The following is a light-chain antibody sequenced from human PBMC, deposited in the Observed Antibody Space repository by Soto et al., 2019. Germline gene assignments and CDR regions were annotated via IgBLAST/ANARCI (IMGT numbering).Light chain of an antibody. CDR1: SRDVAVYSY. Sequence: QSVLTQPRSVSGSPGQSVTVSCTVTSRDVAVYSYVPWFQQHPGKAPQLLIYDVTKRPSGAPDRFSGSKSGNTAALTISGLQAEDEAEYFFSSYAGSYTWIFGSGTKVTVL. CDR2: DVT. V-gene: IGLV2-11*01. J-gene: IGLJ1*01. CDR3: SSYAGSYTWI.